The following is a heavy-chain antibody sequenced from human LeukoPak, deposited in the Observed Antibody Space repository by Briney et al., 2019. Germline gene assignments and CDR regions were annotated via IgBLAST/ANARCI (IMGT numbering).Heavy chain of an antibody. CDR1: GGSISSYY. CDR2: IYYSGST. V-gene: IGHV4-59*01. D-gene: IGHD3-10*01. CDR3: ARVGVTMVRGVPLPYAFNI. J-gene: IGHJ3*02. Sequence: KPSETLSLTCTVSGGSISSYYWSWIRQPPGKGLEWIGYIYYSGSTNYNPSLKSRVTISVDTSKNQFSLKLSSVTAADTAVYYCARVGVTMVRGVPLPYAFNIWGQGTMVTVSS.